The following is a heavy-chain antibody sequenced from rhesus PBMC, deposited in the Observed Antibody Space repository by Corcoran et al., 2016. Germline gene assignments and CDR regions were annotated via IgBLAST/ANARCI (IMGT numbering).Heavy chain of an antibody. D-gene: IGHD3-22*01. CDR2: TSGSGGST. Sequence: QVQLQESGPGLVKPSETLSLPCAVSGGSISSHYWSCIHQPPWKGLEWIGRTSGSGGSTDYNPSLKSRVTISTYTSKNQFSLKLSSVTAADTAVYYCARQPYWSDLYYFDYWGQGVLVTVSS. CDR1: GGSISSHY. V-gene: IGHV4-173*01. J-gene: IGHJ4*01. CDR3: ARQPYWSDLYYFDY.